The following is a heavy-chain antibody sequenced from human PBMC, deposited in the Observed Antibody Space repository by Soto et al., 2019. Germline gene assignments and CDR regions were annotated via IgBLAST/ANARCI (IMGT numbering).Heavy chain of an antibody. CDR3: ARGTVDIEVAVFEY. CDR2: TYYRTRWYD. D-gene: IGHD6-19*01. Sequence: QVQLQQSGPGLVKPSQTLSLTCASSGDTVSNNGASWNWIRQSLSRGLEWRGRTYYRTRWYDDYAVSVRGRATVNADTSKNPFSLQMNSVTLDDTAVYFCARGTVDIEVAVFEYWGQGILVTVSS. CDR1: GDTVSNNGAS. J-gene: IGHJ4*02. V-gene: IGHV6-1*01.